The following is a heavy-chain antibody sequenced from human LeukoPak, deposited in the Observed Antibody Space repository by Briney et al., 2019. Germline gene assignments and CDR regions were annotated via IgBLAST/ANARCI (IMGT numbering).Heavy chain of an antibody. CDR2: IWYDGSNK. CDR3: AKTALAPDDYGDYGDY. CDR1: GFTFSSYG. D-gene: IGHD4-17*01. Sequence: GRSLRLSCAASGFTFSSYGMHWVRQAPGKGLEWVAVIWYDGSNKYYADSVKGRFTTSRDNSKNTLYLQMNSLRAEDTAVYYCAKTALAPDDYGDYGDYWGQGTLVTVSS. V-gene: IGHV3-33*06. J-gene: IGHJ4*02.